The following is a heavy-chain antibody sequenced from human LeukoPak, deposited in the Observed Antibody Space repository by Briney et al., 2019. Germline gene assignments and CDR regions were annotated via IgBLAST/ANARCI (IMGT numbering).Heavy chain of an antibody. V-gene: IGHV3-48*02. Sequence: GGALTLSCAATGFTFRDYNLNGVGPAAGKGLDRVSYISSASSPTYYANPVRGRFSKSRDNAKNSLYLKINRLRDEDTAVYYCARGLASAWFHYWGQGTLVSVSS. J-gene: IGHJ4*02. CDR2: ISSASSPT. CDR3: ARGLASAWFHY. D-gene: IGHD3-9*01. CDR1: GFTFRDYN.